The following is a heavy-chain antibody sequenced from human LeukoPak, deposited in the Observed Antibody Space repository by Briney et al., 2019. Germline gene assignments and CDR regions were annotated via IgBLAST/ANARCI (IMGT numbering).Heavy chain of an antibody. Sequence: PGGSLRLSCAASGFTFSSYSMNWVRQAPGKGLEWVSSISSSSSYIYYADSVKGRFTISRDNAKNSLYLQMNSLRAEDTAVYYCARALEDTAMVTFVGAFDIWGQGTMVTVSS. CDR1: GFTFSSYS. D-gene: IGHD5-18*01. V-gene: IGHV3-21*01. CDR2: ISSSSSYI. J-gene: IGHJ3*02. CDR3: ARALEDTAMVTFVGAFDI.